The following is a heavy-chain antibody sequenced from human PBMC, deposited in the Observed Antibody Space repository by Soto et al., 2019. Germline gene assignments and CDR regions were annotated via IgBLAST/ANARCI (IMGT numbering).Heavy chain of an antibody. CDR1: GFTFRTYT. V-gene: IGHV3-21*04. D-gene: IGHD3-9*01. CDR2: IRGFSPYT. Sequence: GSLRLSCISSGFTFRTYTMNWVRQAPGKGLEWVSGIRGFSPYTFYAESVKGRFTISRDNAKNSLFLQMNSLRAEDTAVYYCAKDAGYDILTGSEAFDYWGQGTLVTVSS. CDR3: AKDAGYDILTGSEAFDY. J-gene: IGHJ4*02.